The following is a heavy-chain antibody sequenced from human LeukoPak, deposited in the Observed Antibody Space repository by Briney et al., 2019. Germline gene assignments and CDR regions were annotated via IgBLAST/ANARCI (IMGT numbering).Heavy chain of an antibody. D-gene: IGHD4-23*01. CDR2: ISGDGDST. CDR3: AKELIEINYGGDSHSSY. Sequence: QTGGSLRLSCAASGFTFGDYAMHWVRQAPGKGLEWVSLISGDGDSTYYADSVKGRFTISRDNSKNSLYLQMNRLRTEDTALYYCAKELIEINYGGDSHSSYWGQGTLVTVSS. CDR1: GFTFGDYA. J-gene: IGHJ4*02. V-gene: IGHV3-43*02.